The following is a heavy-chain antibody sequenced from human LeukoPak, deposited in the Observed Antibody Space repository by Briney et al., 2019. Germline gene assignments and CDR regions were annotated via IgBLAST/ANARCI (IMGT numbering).Heavy chain of an antibody. CDR2: IFWNGGNP. J-gene: IGHJ4*02. CDR1: GFTFSSYA. V-gene: IGHV3-20*04. CDR3: GRDDYGSGSWNDY. D-gene: IGHD3-10*01. Sequence: GGSLRLSCAASGFTFSSYAMSWVRQAPGKGLEWVSGIFWNGGNPGYADPVKGRFTISRDNVKNSLYLQMNSLRAEDTALYYCGRDDYGSGSWNDYWGQGTLVTVSS.